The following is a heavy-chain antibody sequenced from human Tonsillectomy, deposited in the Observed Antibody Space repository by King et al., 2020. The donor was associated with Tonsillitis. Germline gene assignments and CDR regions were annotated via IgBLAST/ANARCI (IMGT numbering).Heavy chain of an antibody. CDR1: GFTFVSYG. V-gene: IGHV3-30*18. J-gene: IGHJ6*02. CDR2: ISFDGDKK. CDR3: AKGDDAVASLSNYYYYSMDV. D-gene: IGHD6-19*01. Sequence: VQLVESGGGVVQPGRSLRLSCAASGFTFVSYGMHWVRQAPGKGLQWLAVISFDGDKKNYADSVKGRFTISRDNSKNTLYLQMNSLRAEDTAVYYCAKGDDAVASLSNYYYYSMDVWGQGTTVTVSS.